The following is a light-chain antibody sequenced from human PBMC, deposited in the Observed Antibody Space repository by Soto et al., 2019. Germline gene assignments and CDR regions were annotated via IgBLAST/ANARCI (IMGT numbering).Light chain of an antibody. CDR2: GTS. CDR1: QTVSRMY. Sequence: EIVLTQSPATLSLSPGERATLSSRASQTVSRMYLSWFQQKPGQAPRLLIYGTSTRATGIPVRFSGSGSGTDFTLTISSLQPEDFAVYFCHQDFNLPWTFGQGTKVDIK. V-gene: IGKV3D-7*01. J-gene: IGKJ1*01. CDR3: HQDFNLPWT.